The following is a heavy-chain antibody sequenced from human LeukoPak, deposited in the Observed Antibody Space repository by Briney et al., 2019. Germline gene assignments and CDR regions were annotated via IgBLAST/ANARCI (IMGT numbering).Heavy chain of an antibody. CDR2: IWYDGSNK. V-gene: IGHV3-33*01. J-gene: IGHJ4*02. CDR3: ASTRGRIAAAGPNDY. D-gene: IGHD6-13*01. CDR1: GFTFSSYG. Sequence: GRSLRLSCAASGFTFSSYGMHWVRQAPGKGLEWVAVIWYDGSNKYYADSVKGRFTISRDNSKNTLYLQMNSLRAEDTAVYYCASTRGRIAAAGPNDYWGQGTLVTVSS.